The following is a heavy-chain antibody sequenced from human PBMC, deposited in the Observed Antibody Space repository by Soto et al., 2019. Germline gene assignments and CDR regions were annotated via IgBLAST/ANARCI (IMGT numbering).Heavy chain of an antibody. CDR1: GDSVSSNSAA. CDR2: TYYRSKWYN. V-gene: IGHV6-1*01. J-gene: IGHJ6*02. D-gene: IGHD2-2*01. CDR3: ARSAGGYIVLVPADYYYGMDV. Sequence: SQTLSLTCAISGDSVSSNSAAWNWIRQSPSRGLEWLGRTYYRSKWYNDYAVSVKSRITINPDTSKNQFSLKLSSVTAADTAVYYCARSAGGYIVLVPADYYYGMDVWGQGTTVTVSS.